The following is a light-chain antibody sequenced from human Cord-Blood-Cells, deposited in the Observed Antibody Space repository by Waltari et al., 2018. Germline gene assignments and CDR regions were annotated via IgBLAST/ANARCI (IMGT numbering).Light chain of an antibody. J-gene: IGLJ1*01. CDR1: TSDVAGYNY. V-gene: IGLV2-14*01. CDR3: SSYTSSSTYV. CDR2: DVS. Sequence: QSALPQPASVSGSPGQSITISCSATTSDVAGYNYFSWYQQHPGKAPKLMIYDVSNRPSGVSNRFSGSKSGNTASLTISGLQAEDEADYYCSSYTSSSTYVFGTGTKVTVL.